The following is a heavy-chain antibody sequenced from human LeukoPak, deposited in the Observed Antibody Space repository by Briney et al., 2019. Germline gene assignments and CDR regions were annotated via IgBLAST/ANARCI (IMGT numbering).Heavy chain of an antibody. CDR3: ARGGVGYSYGEFDY. Sequence: SVKVSCKASGGTFSSYAISWVRQAPGQGRECMGGIIPIFGTANYAQKFQGRVTITTDESTSTAYMELSSLRSEDTAVYYCARGGVGYSYGEFDYWGPGTLVTVSS. CDR2: IIPIFGTA. CDR1: GGTFSSYA. J-gene: IGHJ4*02. D-gene: IGHD5-18*01. V-gene: IGHV1-69*05.